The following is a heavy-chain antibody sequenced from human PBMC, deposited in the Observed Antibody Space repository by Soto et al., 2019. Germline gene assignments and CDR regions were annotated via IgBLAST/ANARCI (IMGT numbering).Heavy chain of an antibody. CDR1: GYTLTELS. Sequence: AASVKVSCKVSGYTLTELSMHWVRQAPGKGLEWMGGFDPEDGETIYAQKFQGRVTMTEDTSTDTAYMELSSLRSEDTAVYYCATHGGIAAAAYYYYYGMDVWGQGTTVTVSS. CDR2: FDPEDGET. CDR3: ATHGGIAAAAYYYYYGMDV. J-gene: IGHJ6*02. V-gene: IGHV1-24*01. D-gene: IGHD6-13*01.